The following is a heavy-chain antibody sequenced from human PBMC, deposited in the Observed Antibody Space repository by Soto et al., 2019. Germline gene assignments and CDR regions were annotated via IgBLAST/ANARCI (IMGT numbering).Heavy chain of an antibody. Sequence: QAQVVQSGAEVRKPGSSVKLSCKASEGTFNSYAIAWVRQAPGQGLEWMGGIIPYYNTLNYAQKFQDRVTITADDSTNTVYMELSSLRSEDTADYVGESGASRCYRYGFGYWGQGTLVTVSS. D-gene: IGHD3-16*02. CDR2: IIPYYNTL. CDR3: ESGASRCYRYGFGY. J-gene: IGHJ4*02. CDR1: EGTFNSYA. V-gene: IGHV1-69*01.